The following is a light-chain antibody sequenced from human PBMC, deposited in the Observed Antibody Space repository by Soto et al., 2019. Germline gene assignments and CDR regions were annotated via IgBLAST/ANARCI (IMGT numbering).Light chain of an antibody. CDR2: GAS. J-gene: IGKJ5*01. CDR1: QSVSSY. Sequence: EIVLTQSPATLSLSPGERATLSCRASQSVSSYLAWYQQRPGQAPRLLIYGASNRATGIPARFSVSGSGTDFTLTIISLEAEDFAVYYCQERTDWPMTFGLGTRLEIK. CDR3: QERTDWPMT. V-gene: IGKV3-11*01.